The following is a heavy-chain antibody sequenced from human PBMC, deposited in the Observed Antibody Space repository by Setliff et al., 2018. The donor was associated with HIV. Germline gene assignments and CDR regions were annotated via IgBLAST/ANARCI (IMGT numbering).Heavy chain of an antibody. D-gene: IGHD2-21*02. CDR2: IYSTGHT. V-gene: IGHV4-38-2*02. CDR1: GYSITNGNY. CDR3: ARGNNNWRRLWGY. Sequence: SETLSLTCLVFGYSITNGNYWAWIRQSPGKGLEWIGSIYSTGHTYYNPSHKSRLTMSVDTAKNRFSLTLTSLTAADTAVYFCARGNNNWRRLWGYWGQGTRVTVSS. J-gene: IGHJ4*02.